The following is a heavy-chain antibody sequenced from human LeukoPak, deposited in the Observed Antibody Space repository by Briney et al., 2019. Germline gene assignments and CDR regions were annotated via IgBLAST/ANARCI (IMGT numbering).Heavy chain of an antibody. V-gene: IGHV1-69*05. CDR2: IIPIFGTA. CDR1: GYTFTSYD. Sequence: ASVKVSCKASGYTFTSYDINWVRQAPGQGLEWMGGIIPIFGTANYAQKFQGRVTITTDESTSTAYMELSSLRSEDTAVYYCARDSRGPEDWGQGTLVTVSS. J-gene: IGHJ4*02. CDR3: ARDSRGPED.